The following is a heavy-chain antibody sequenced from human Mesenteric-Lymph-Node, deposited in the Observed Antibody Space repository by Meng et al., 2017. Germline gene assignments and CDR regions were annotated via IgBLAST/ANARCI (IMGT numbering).Heavy chain of an antibody. V-gene: IGHV4-4*02. Sequence: QVQLPESGPGLVKPSGTLSLTCAVSGGSISSSYWWTWVRQSPGKGLEWIGEMYHSGTTNYNPSLKSRVTISMGKSNNQLSLKLNSVTAADTAVYYCATQESRDGHNPYWGQGTLVTVSS. CDR2: MYHSGTT. CDR1: GGSISSSYW. CDR3: ATQESRDGHNPY. D-gene: IGHD5-24*01. J-gene: IGHJ4*02.